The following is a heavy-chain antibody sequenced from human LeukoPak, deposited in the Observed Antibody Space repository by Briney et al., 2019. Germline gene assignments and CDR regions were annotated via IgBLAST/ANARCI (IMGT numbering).Heavy chain of an antibody. V-gene: IGHV3-21*01. CDR1: GFTFSSYS. CDR2: ISSISRYI. D-gene: IGHD6-13*01. Sequence: GRSLRLSWAASGFTFSSYSMNWVSHAPGKWMEWVSSISSISRYIYYADSVKGRFTISRDKTKNSLYLKMNSLRAEDTAVYYCARGRPYSSSWYGGDFDYWGQGTLVTVSS. CDR3: ARGRPYSSSWYGGDFDY. J-gene: IGHJ4*02.